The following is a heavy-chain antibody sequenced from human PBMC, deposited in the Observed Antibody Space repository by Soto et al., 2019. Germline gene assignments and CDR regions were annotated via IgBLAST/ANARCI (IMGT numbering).Heavy chain of an antibody. CDR3: ARAGDYNWNDRWFDP. V-gene: IGHV3-20*01. J-gene: IGHJ5*02. CDR2: INWNGGST. CDR1: GFTFDDYG. D-gene: IGHD1-20*01. Sequence: PGGSLRLSCAASGFTFDDYGMSWVRQAPGKGLEWVSGINWNGGSTGYADSVKGRFTISRDNAKNSLYLQMNSLRAEDTALYHCARAGDYNWNDRWFDPWGQGTLVTVSS.